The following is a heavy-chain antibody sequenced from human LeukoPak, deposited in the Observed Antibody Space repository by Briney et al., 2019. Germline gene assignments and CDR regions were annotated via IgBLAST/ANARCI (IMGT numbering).Heavy chain of an antibody. Sequence: PGGSLRLSCAASGFTFSSYWMSWVRQAPGKGLEWVANIKQDGSEKYYVDSVKGRFTISRDNAKNSLYLQMNSLRAEDTAVYYCARDQHGDLHYGDYVFQPDYWGQGTLVTVSS. CDR3: ARDQHGDLHYGDYVFQPDY. CDR2: IKQDGSEK. J-gene: IGHJ4*02. V-gene: IGHV3-7*01. D-gene: IGHD4-17*01. CDR1: GFTFSSYW.